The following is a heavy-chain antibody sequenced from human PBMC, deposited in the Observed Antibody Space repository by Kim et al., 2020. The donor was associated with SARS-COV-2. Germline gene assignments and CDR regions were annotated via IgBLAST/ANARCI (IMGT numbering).Heavy chain of an antibody. J-gene: IGHJ4*02. Sequence: SETLSLTCTVSGGSISSYYWSWIRQPPVKGLEWIGYIYYSGSTNYNPSLTSRVTISVDTSKNQFSLKLSSVTAADTAVSYCARSYRGVELPDYWGQGTQV. V-gene: IGHV4-59*13. D-gene: IGHD1-7*01. CDR3: ARSYRGVELPDY. CDR1: GGSISSYY. CDR2: IYYSGST.